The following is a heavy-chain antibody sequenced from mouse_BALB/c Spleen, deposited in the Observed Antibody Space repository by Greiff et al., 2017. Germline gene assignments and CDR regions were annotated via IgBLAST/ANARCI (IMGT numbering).Heavy chain of an antibody. CDR1: GFTFSSYT. CDR2: ISSGGGNT. J-gene: IGHJ1*01. CDR3: ARGGDYYGSSYDWYFDV. Sequence: EVQGVESGGGLVKPGGSLKLSCAASGFTFSSYTMSWVRQTPEKRLEWVATISSGGGNTYYPDSVKGRFTISRDNAKNNLYLQMSSLRSEDTALYYCARGGDYYGSSYDWYFDVWGAGTTVTVSS. D-gene: IGHD1-1*01. V-gene: IGHV5-9*03.